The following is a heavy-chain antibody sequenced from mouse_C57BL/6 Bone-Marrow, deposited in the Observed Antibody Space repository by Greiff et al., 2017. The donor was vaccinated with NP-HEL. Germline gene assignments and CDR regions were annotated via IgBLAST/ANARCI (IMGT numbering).Heavy chain of an antibody. CDR1: GYAFSNYW. V-gene: IGHV1-80*01. Sequence: VQLQQPGAELVKPGASVKISCKASGYAFSNYWMNWVKQRPGKGLEWIGKIYPGDGGTNYNGKFKDKATLTVDKSSSTAYMQLSRLASEDSAVYFCARGAYWGQGTLVTVSA. CDR2: IYPGDGGT. CDR3: ARGAY. J-gene: IGHJ3*01.